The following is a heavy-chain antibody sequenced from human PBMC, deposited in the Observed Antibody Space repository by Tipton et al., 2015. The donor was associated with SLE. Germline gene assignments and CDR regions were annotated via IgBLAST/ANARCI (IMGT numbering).Heavy chain of an antibody. Sequence: SLRLSCAASGFTFSSYWMHWVRQAPGKGLVWVSRINSDGSSTSYADSVKGRFTISRDNAKNTLYLQMNSLRAEDTAVYYCAKDRGYDFWSGLDAFDIWGQGTMVTVSS. CDR2: INSDGSST. CDR3: AKDRGYDFWSGLDAFDI. V-gene: IGHV3-74*01. J-gene: IGHJ3*02. D-gene: IGHD3-3*01. CDR1: GFTFSSYW.